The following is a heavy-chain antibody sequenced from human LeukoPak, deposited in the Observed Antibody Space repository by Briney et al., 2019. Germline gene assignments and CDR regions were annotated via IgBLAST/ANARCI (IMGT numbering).Heavy chain of an antibody. V-gene: IGHV3-23*01. CDR2: ISGSGGST. J-gene: IGHJ3*02. Sequence: GGSLRLSCAASGFTFSTYGMSWVRQVPGKGLEWVSVISGSGGSTYYADSVKGRFTISRDNSKNTLYLQMNSLRAEDTAVYYCARGGRGYYYFAFDIWGQGTMVTVSS. CDR1: GFTFSTYG. CDR3: ARGGRGYYYFAFDI. D-gene: IGHD3-22*01.